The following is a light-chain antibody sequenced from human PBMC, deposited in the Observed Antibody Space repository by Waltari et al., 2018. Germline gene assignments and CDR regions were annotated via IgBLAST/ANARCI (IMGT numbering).Light chain of an antibody. V-gene: IGKV1-39*01. CDR3: QQSYSGPWT. CDR2: GAS. J-gene: IGKJ1*01. CDR1: QSASNF. Sequence: DIQMTQSPSSLSAFIGDRVTITCRASQSASNFLNWFQQKPGKAPKLLIYGASNLQSGVPTRFSGSGSGTDFTLTISSLQSEDFATYYCQQSYSGPWTFGRGTKVEV.